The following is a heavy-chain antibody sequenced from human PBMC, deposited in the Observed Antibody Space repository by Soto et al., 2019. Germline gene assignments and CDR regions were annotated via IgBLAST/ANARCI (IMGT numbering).Heavy chain of an antibody. CDR2: IKQDGSEK. CDR1: GFTFSSYW. Sequence: PGGSLRLSCAASGFTFSSYWMTWVRQAPGMGLEWVANIKQDGSEKYYVDSVKGRFTVSRDNAKNSLYLQMNSLRAEDTAVYYCARVIGYCSGGSCYPFDYWGQGTLVTVS. CDR3: ARVIGYCSGGSCYPFDY. J-gene: IGHJ4*02. V-gene: IGHV3-7*01. D-gene: IGHD2-15*01.